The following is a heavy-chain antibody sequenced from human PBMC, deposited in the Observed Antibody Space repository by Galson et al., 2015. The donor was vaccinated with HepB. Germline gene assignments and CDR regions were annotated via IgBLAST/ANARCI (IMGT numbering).Heavy chain of an antibody. V-gene: IGHV3-33*01. CDR2: IWYDGSNK. Sequence: SLRLSCAASGFTFSSYGMHWVRQAPGKGLEWVAVIWYDGSNKYYADSVKGRFTISRDNSKNTLYLQMNSLRAEDTAVYYCARGGYCSSTSCPPNAFDIWGQGTMVTVSS. J-gene: IGHJ3*02. D-gene: IGHD2-2*01. CDR1: GFTFSSYG. CDR3: ARGGYCSSTSCPPNAFDI.